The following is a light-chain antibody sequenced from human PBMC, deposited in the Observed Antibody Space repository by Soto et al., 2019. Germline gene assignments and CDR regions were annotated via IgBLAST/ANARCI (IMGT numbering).Light chain of an antibody. CDR3: HQRQSWTRT. J-gene: IGKJ1*01. CDR1: QAVNTR. Sequence: EIVLTQSPGTLSLSPVDRVTLSCRASQAVNTRLAWYQHKPGQAPRLLIYLTSNRAAGVPSRFSAWVSETDGTITISDVQPEDGSVYYCHQRQSWTRTFGQGTKVDIK. CDR2: LTS. V-gene: IGKV3D-11*03.